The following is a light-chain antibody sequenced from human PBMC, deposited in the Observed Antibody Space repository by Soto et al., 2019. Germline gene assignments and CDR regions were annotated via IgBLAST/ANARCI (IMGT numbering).Light chain of an antibody. CDR1: QSVSSY. Sequence: EIVLTQSPATLSLSPGERATLSCRASQSVSSYLAWYQQKPGQAPRLLIYDASNRATGIPARFSGSGSGTDFTLTIISLEPEDFAVYYCQQRSNQWTFGQGTKLEIK. CDR2: DAS. J-gene: IGKJ2*02. V-gene: IGKV3-11*01. CDR3: QQRSNQWT.